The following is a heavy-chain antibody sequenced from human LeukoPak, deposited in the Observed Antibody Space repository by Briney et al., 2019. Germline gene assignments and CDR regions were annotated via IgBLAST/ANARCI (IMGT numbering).Heavy chain of an antibody. CDR2: INPNSGGT. D-gene: IGHD2-2*01. CDR3: ARDLEGLVVPAPGGWFDP. Sequence: ASVKVSCKASGYTFTGYYMHWVRQAPGQGLEWMGRINPNSGGTNYAQEFQGRVTMTRDTSISTAYMELSRLRSDDTAVYYCARDLEGLVVPAPGGWFDPWGQGTLVTVSS. V-gene: IGHV1-2*06. CDR1: GYTFTGYY. J-gene: IGHJ5*02.